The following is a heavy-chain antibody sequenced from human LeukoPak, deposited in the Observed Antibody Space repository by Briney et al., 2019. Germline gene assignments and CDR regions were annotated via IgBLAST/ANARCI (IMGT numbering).Heavy chain of an antibody. CDR3: AKDRTHNGITGTIFDT. Sequence: PGGSLRLSCAAPGYTFSSYAMSWVRQAPGKGLEWVSVISGSGGSTYYADSVKGRFTISRDNSQNTLFLQMNSLRAEDTAVYYCAKDRTHNGITGTIFDTWGHGTLVTVSS. CDR2: ISGSGGST. D-gene: IGHD1/OR15-1a*01. V-gene: IGHV3-23*01. J-gene: IGHJ4*03. CDR1: GYTFSSYA.